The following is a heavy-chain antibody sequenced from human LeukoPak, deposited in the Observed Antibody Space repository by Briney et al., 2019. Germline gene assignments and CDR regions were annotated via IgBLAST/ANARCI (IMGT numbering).Heavy chain of an antibody. CDR3: ARRGDSDFRID. J-gene: IGHJ4*02. CDR2: IYPDDSDT. D-gene: IGHD2-21*02. V-gene: IGHV5-51*01. Sequence: GESVKISCKGPRHSFHSQWIGWVRQMPGKGLEWMGIIYPDDSDTRYSASFQGQVTISADKSISTAYLQWNSLEASDSAIYYCARRGDSDFRIDWGQGTLVTVSS. CDR1: RHSFHSQW.